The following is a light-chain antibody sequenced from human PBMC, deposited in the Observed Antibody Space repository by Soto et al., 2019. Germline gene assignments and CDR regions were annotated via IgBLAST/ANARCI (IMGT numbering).Light chain of an antibody. V-gene: IGKV3-15*01. Sequence: EIVMTQSPATLSVSPGERAPLSGRASQSISNNLAWYQHKPGQAPRVLIYGASTRATGIPARFSGSGSGTEFTLTISSLQSEDLAVYYCQQYNKWPPETFGPGTKVDIK. CDR2: GAS. CDR3: QQYNKWPPET. J-gene: IGKJ3*01. CDR1: QSISNN.